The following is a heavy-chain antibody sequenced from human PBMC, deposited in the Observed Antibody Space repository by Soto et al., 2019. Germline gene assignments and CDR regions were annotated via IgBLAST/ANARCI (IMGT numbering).Heavy chain of an antibody. V-gene: IGHV3-21*01. D-gene: IGHD6-13*01. J-gene: IGHJ4*02. CDR1: GFTFSSYS. Sequence: GGSLRLSCAASGFTFSSYSMNWVRQAPGKGLEWVSSISSSSSYIYYADSVKGRFTISRDNAKNSLYLQMNSLRAEDTAVYYCARDAELRVGSSWLDYWGQGTLVTVSS. CDR2: ISSSSSYI. CDR3: ARDAELRVGSSWLDY.